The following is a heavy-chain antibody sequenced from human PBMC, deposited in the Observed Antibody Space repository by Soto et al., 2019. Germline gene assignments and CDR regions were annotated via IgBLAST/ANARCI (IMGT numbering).Heavy chain of an antibody. CDR2: IYSGGST. CDR3: ARAGCSGGSCPYYFDY. D-gene: IGHD2-15*01. J-gene: IGHJ4*02. V-gene: IGHV3-53*04. CDR1: GFTVSSNY. Sequence: EVQLVESGGGLVQPGGSLRLSCAASGFTVSSNYMSWVRQAPGKGLEWVSVIYSGGSTYYADSVKGRFTISRHNSKNTLYLQMNSLRAEDTAVYYCARAGCSGGSCPYYFDYWGQGTLVTVSS.